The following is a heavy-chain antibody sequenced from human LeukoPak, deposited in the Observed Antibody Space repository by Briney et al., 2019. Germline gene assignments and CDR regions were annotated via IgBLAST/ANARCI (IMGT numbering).Heavy chain of an antibody. CDR3: AKDPITIFGAGAFDI. D-gene: IGHD3-3*01. V-gene: IGHV3-23*01. Sequence: PGGSLRLSCVASEFTFSTFDMSWVRQAPGKGLEWVSTISGSGNYTFYADSVKGRFTISRDNSKNTLYLQMNSLRAEDTAVYYCAKDPITIFGAGAFDIWGQGTMVTVSS. J-gene: IGHJ3*02. CDR2: ISGSGNYT. CDR1: EFTFSTFD.